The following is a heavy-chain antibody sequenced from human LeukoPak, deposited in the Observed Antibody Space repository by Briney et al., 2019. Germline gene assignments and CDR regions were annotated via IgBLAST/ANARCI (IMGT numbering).Heavy chain of an antibody. CDR1: GFTFSLYS. V-gene: IGHV3-21*01. CDR2: IGSSSTYI. CDR3: ASELHY. J-gene: IGHJ4*02. Sequence: PGGSLRLSCAAPGFTFSLYSMNWVRQAPGKGLEWVSSIGSSSTYIFYADSVKGRFTISRDNAKDSLYLQMNSLRAEDTGVYYCASELHYWGPGTLVTVSS.